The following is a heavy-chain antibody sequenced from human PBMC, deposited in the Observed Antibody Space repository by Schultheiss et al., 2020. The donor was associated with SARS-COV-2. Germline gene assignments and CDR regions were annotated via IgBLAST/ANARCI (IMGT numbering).Heavy chain of an antibody. CDR3: ARDHLGSTSVDY. Sequence: ASVKVSCKASGYTFTGYYMHWVRQAPGQGLEWMGWINPNSGGTNYAQKFQGRVTMTRDTSISTAYMELSRLTSDDTAVYYCARDHLGSTSVDYWGQGTLVTVSS. CDR2: INPNSGGT. D-gene: IGHD2-2*01. CDR1: GYTFTGYY. V-gene: IGHV1-2*02. J-gene: IGHJ4*02.